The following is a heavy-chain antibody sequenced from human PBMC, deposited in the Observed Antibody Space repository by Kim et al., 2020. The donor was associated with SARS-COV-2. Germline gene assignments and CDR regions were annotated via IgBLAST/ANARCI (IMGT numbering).Heavy chain of an antibody. Sequence: GGSLRLSCAASGFTFSSYGMHWVRQAPGKGLEWVAVISYDGSNKCYADSVKGRFTISRDNSKNTLYLQMNSLRAEDTAVYYCANDVVVPAAIPMDVWGQGTTVTVSS. D-gene: IGHD2-2*01. J-gene: IGHJ6*02. CDR1: GFTFSSYG. CDR2: ISYDGSNK. V-gene: IGHV3-30*18. CDR3: ANDVVVPAAIPMDV.